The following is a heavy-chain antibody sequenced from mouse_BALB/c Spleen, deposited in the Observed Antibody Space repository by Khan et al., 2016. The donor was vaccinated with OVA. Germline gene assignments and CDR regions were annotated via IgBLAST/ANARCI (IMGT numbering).Heavy chain of an antibody. D-gene: IGHD1-1*01. CDR2: INPHIGET. CDR1: GYSFTGYF. CDR3: SRIYGSDFDY. Sequence: VQLQQSGPELVKPGASVKISCKASGYSFTGYFMNWVMQSHGKSLEWIGRINPHIGETFYNQTFKGKATLTVDESSSTAHMELRSLASEDSAVYYCSRIYGSDFDYWGQGTTLTVSS. V-gene: IGHV1-20*02. J-gene: IGHJ2*01.